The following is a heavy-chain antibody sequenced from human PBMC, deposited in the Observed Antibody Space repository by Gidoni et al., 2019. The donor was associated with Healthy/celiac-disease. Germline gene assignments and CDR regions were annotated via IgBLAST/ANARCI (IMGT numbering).Heavy chain of an antibody. CDR2: IRSKAYGGTT. CDR3: TRGSDTAMVTSFDY. V-gene: IGHV3-49*03. CDR1: GFTFGDYA. D-gene: IGHD5-18*01. Sequence: EVQLVESGGGLVQPGRSLRLSCTASGFTFGDYAMNWFRQAPGKGLEWVGFIRSKAYGGTTEYAASVKGRFTISRDDSKSIAYLQMNSLKTEDTAVYYCTRGSDTAMVTSFDYWGQGTLVTVSS. J-gene: IGHJ4*02.